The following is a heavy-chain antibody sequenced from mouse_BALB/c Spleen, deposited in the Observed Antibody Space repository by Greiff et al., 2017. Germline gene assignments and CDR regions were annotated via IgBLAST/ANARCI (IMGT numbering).Heavy chain of an antibody. CDR2: ISSGGSYT. CDR3: ARRGYYGGGPAMDY. CDR1: GFTFSSYA. J-gene: IGHJ4*01. V-gene: IGHV5-9-3*01. Sequence: DVKLVESGGGLVKPGGSLKLSCAASGFTFSSYAMSWVRQTPEKRLEWVATISSGGSYTYYPDSVKGRFTISRDNAKNTLYLQMSSLRSEDTAMYYGARRGYYGGGPAMDYWGQGTSVTVSS. D-gene: IGHD1-1*01.